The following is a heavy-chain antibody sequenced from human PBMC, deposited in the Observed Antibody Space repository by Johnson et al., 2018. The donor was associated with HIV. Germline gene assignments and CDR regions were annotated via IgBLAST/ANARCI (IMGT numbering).Heavy chain of an antibody. Sequence: QVLLVESGGGLVQPGGSLRLSCVASGFTLSNNAMHWIRQAPGKGLEWISYISGGGSAIYYADSVKGRFTISRDNAKNSLYLQMNCLRAEDTAVYYCARGRVGATAFDIWGQGTLVTVSS. CDR1: GFTLSNNA. V-gene: IGHV3-11*04. J-gene: IGHJ3*02. CDR3: ARGRVGATAFDI. D-gene: IGHD1-26*01. CDR2: ISGGGSAI.